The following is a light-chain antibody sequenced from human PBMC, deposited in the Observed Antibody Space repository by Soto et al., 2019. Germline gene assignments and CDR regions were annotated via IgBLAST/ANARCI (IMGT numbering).Light chain of an antibody. J-gene: IGKJ1*01. CDR3: QQRSNWPPTWT. V-gene: IGKV3-11*01. CDR1: QSVSSY. Sequence: EIVLSQSPATLSLSPGERATLSCRASQSVSSYLAWYQHKPGQAPRLLIYDASKRATGIPARFSGSGSGTDFPLTIRRLKPEDFAVYYCQQRSNWPPTWTFGQGTKVEVK. CDR2: DAS.